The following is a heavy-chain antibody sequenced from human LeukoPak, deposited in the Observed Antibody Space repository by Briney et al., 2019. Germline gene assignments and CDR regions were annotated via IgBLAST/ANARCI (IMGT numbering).Heavy chain of an antibody. CDR3: ARIGNLLSIEYWYFDL. CDR2: ISSSGSNI. Sequence: PGGSLRLSCAASGFTFSDYYMSWIRQAPGKGLEWVSYISSSGSNIYYADSLKGRFTISRDNAKNSLYLQMNSLRAEDTAMYYCARIGNLLSIEYWYFDLWGRGTLLTVSS. J-gene: IGHJ2*01. D-gene: IGHD1-14*01. V-gene: IGHV3-11*01. CDR1: GFTFSDYY.